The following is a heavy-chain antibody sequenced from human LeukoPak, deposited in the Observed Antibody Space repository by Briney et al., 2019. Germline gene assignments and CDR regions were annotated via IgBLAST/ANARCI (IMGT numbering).Heavy chain of an antibody. CDR1: GFTFSSYG. CDR3: ARDEGLDPYYFDC. D-gene: IGHD3/OR15-3a*01. J-gene: IGHJ4*02. V-gene: IGHV3-33*01. CDR2: IWYDGSNK. Sequence: PGRSLRLSCAASGFTFSSYGMHWVRQAPGKGLGWVAVIWYDGSNKYYADSVKGRFTISRDNSKNTLYLQMNSLRAEDTAVYYCARDEGLDPYYFDCWGQGTLVTVSS.